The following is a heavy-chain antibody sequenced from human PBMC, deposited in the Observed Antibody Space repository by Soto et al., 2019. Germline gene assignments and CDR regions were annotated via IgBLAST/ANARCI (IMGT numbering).Heavy chain of an antibody. D-gene: IGHD4-17*01. CDR1: GFTFGDYY. CDR2: ISSSGSTI. Sequence: GGSLRLSCAASGFTFGDYYMSWIRQAPGKGLEWVSYISSSGSTIYYADSVKGRFTISRDNAKNSLYLQMNSLRAEDTAVYYCARDRDDYGDSRGGSYYYYYMDVWGKGTTVTVSS. CDR3: ARDRDDYGDSRGGSYYYYYMDV. V-gene: IGHV3-11*01. J-gene: IGHJ6*03.